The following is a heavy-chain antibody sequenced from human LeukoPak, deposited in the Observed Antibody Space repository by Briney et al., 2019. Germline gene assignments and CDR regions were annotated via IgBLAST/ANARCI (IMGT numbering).Heavy chain of an antibody. J-gene: IGHJ4*02. CDR1: GYTFTGYY. CDR2: INPKSGGT. CDR3: ARDQWGYGDYAIDY. D-gene: IGHD4-17*01. Sequence: GASVKVSCKASGYTFTGYYMHWVRQAPGEGLECMGWINPKSGGTNYAQKFQGRVTMTRDTSITSAYMELSSLRSDDTAVYYCARDQWGYGDYAIDYWGQGTLVTVSS. V-gene: IGHV1-2*02.